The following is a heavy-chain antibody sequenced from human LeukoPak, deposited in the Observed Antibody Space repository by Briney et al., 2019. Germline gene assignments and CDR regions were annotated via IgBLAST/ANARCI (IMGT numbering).Heavy chain of an antibody. D-gene: IGHD3-16*01. V-gene: IGHV3-74*01. J-gene: IGHJ3*02. CDR2: CDSDGSGT. CDR1: GFTVSSNY. Sequence: GGSLRLSCAASGFTVSSNYMSWVRQAPGKGLMWVSRCDSDGSGTTYVDSVKGRFTVSRDNAKSTLYLQMSSLRAEDTAVYYCATSSVWGGAFNIWGQGTMVTASS. CDR3: ATSSVWGGAFNI.